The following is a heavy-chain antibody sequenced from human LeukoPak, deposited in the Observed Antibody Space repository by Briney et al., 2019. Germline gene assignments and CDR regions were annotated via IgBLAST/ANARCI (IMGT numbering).Heavy chain of an antibody. V-gene: IGHV3-11*01. J-gene: IGHJ6*03. CDR3: ARGIYDYLYYYYYMDV. D-gene: IGHD5/OR15-5a*01. Sequence: GGSLRLSCAASGFTFSDYYMSWIRQAPGKGLEWVSYISSSGSTIYYADSVKGRFTISRDNAKNSLYLQMNSLRAEDTAVYYCARGIYDYLYYYYYMDVWGKGTTVTVSS. CDR2: ISSSGSTI. CDR1: GFTFSDYY.